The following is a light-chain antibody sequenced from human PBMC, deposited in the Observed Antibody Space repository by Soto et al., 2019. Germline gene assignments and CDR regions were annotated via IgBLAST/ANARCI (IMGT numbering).Light chain of an antibody. J-gene: IGKJ1*01. CDR3: QKYNTVPRT. CDR1: QGISHF. Sequence: DIQMTQSPSSLSASVGDRVTITCRASQGISHFLAWYQQKPGKVPKLLIYAAPILQSGVPPRFSGSGSGTDFTLTIDSLQPEDVATYYCQKYNTVPRTFGQGTKVDI. V-gene: IGKV1-27*01. CDR2: AAP.